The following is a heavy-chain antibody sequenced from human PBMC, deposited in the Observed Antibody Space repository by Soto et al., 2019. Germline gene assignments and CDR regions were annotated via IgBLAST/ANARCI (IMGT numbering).Heavy chain of an antibody. D-gene: IGHD1-20*01. CDR2: TWHDETNK. CDR3: ARDLGYNSGHPFDY. V-gene: IGHV3-33*01. J-gene: IGHJ4*02. CDR1: GFTFRSYT. Sequence: GGSLRLSCAASGFTFRSYTMHWVRQAPGKGLEWVALTWHDETNKYYADSVKGRFTISRDNSRNTLYLQMNSLRAEDTAVYYCARDLGYNSGHPFDYWGQGTQVTV.